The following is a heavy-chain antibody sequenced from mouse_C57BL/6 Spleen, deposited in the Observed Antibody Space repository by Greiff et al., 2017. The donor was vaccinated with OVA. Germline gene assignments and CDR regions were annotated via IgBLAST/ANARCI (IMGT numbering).Heavy chain of an antibody. V-gene: IGHV1-5*01. CDR1: GYTFTSYW. Sequence: EVQLQESGTVLARPGASVKMSCKTSGYTFTSYWMHWVKQRPGQGLEWIGAIYPGNSDTSYNQKFKGKAKLTAVTSASTAYMELSSLTTEDSAVYYCKRVIYYDYDSGYYAMDYWGQGTSVTVSS. CDR2: IYPGNSDT. CDR3: KRVIYYDYDSGYYAMDY. D-gene: IGHD2-4*01. J-gene: IGHJ4*01.